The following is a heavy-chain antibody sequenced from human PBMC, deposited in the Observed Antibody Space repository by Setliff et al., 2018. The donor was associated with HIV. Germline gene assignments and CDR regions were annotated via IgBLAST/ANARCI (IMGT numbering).Heavy chain of an antibody. CDR2: IYTSGST. J-gene: IGHJ4*02. V-gene: IGHV4-61*09. Sequence: KASETLSLTCTVSGGSINSGSYYWSWIRQPAGKGLEWIGHIYTSGSTNYNPSLKSRVIISVDTSKNQFSLKLSSVTAADTAVYYCGRLSETAMASFDSWGQGILVTVSS. CDR1: GGSINSGSYY. CDR3: GRLSETAMASFDS. D-gene: IGHD2-21*02.